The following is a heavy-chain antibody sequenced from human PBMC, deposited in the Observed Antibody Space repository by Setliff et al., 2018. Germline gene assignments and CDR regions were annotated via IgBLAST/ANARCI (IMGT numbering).Heavy chain of an antibody. CDR3: AKEPAISLTEAIRRSHYDYAVDV. CDR1: GYTFTYYA. CDR2: ISGHNGKT. Sequence: ASVKVSCKASGYTFTYYAVSWLRLAPGQGLEWMGWISGHNGKTIIAPKFQGRVALTTDTGSDTAHMELRNLRSDDAAIYYCAKEPAISLTEAIRRSHYDYAVDVWGQGTTVTVSS. V-gene: IGHV1-18*01. D-gene: IGHD3-9*01. J-gene: IGHJ6*02.